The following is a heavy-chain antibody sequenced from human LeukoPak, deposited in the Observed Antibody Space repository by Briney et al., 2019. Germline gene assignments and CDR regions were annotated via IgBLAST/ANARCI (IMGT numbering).Heavy chain of an antibody. D-gene: IGHD6-19*01. CDR2: ISGSGGST. V-gene: IGHV3-23*01. Sequence: GGSLRLSCAASGFTFSSYAMSWVRQAPGKGLEWVSAISGSGGSTYYADSVKGRFTICRDNAKNSLYLQMNSLRAEDTAVYYCARDIVAGTVDYWGQGTLVTVSS. J-gene: IGHJ4*02. CDR1: GFTFSSYA. CDR3: ARDIVAGTVDY.